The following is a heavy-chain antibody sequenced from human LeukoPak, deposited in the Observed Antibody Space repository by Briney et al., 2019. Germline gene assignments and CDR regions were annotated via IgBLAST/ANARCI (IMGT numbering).Heavy chain of an antibody. Sequence: PSGTLSLTCDVSGGSITQTNYWTWVRQPPGEGLGGIGEVDLQGGTNYTPSLLRRVAISGDTSGNPVSLQMTSVTAADTAVYYCAREGGSYRPLGYSGQGTLVTVSS. CDR1: GGSITQTNY. CDR3: AREGGSYRPLGY. D-gene: IGHD3-16*02. CDR2: VDLQGGT. V-gene: IGHV4-4*02. J-gene: IGHJ4*02.